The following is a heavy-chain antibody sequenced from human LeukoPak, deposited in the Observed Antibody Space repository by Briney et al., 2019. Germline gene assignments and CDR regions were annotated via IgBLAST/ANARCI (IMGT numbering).Heavy chain of an antibody. CDR1: VYTFTGYY. D-gene: IGHD4-17*01. CDR3: ARDSRGVTTDY. CDR2: INPNSGGT. Sequence: GASVKVSRKPSVYTFTGYYMHWVRQAPGQGLEWMGWINPNSGGTNYAQKFQGRVTMTRDTSISTAYMELSRLRSDDTAVYYCARDSRGVTTDYWGQGTLVTVSS. V-gene: IGHV1-2*02. J-gene: IGHJ4*02.